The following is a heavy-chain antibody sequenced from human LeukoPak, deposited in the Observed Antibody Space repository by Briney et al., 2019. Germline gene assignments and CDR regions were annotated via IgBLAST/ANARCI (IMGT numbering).Heavy chain of an antibody. D-gene: IGHD3-22*01. J-gene: IGHJ4*02. V-gene: IGHV1-8*01. CDR2: MNPNSGNT. Sequence: ASVTVSCKASGYTFTSYDINWVRQATGQGLEWMGWMNPNSGNTGYAQKFQGRVTMTRNTSISTAYMELSSLRSEDTAVFYCARFFYDSSGYYLGNWGQGTLVTVSS. CDR3: ARFFYDSSGYYLGN. CDR1: GYTFTSYD.